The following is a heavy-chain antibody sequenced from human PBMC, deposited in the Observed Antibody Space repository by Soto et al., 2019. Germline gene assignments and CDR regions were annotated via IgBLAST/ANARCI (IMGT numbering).Heavy chain of an antibody. D-gene: IGHD1-26*01. CDR2: INHSGST. CDR1: GGSFSGYY. V-gene: IGHV4-34*09. CDR3: ARGGRDEMSFDY. J-gene: IGHJ4*02. Sequence: PSETLSLTCAVYGGSFSGYYWSWIRQPPGKGLEWIGEINHSGSTNYNPSLKSRVTISVDTSKNQFSLKLSSVTAADTAVYYCARGGRDEMSFDYWGQGTLVTVSS.